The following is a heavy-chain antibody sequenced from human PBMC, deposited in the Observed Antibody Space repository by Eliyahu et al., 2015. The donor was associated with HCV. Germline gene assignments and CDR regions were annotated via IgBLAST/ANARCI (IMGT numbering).Heavy chain of an antibody. CDR3: ARMYSTTYYLDY. J-gene: IGHJ4*02. Sequence: QVTLRESGPALVKPTQTLTLTCTFSGFSLSTSGLCVNWIRQPPGKALEWLARIDWDDDKYYNTSLKTRLTIPKDTSKNQVVLTMTNMDPVDTATYYCARMYSTTYYLDYWGQGTLVTVSS. CDR2: IDWDDDK. V-gene: IGHV2-70*15. D-gene: IGHD2/OR15-2a*01. CDR1: GFSLSTSGLC.